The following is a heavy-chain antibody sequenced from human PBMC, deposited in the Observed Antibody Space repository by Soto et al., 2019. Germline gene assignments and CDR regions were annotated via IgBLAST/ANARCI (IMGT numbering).Heavy chain of an antibody. CDR1: GYTFSNYG. V-gene: IGHV1-18*01. Sequence: QVQLAQSGPELKKPGASLEVSCRASGYTFSNYGISWVRQVPGQGLEWMACISVKNGDTNFAQKFQGRLSVTTVTSTSTAYLNLRSLRSDDTAVYYCARLSTLSSPRYRFYYYMDIWGKGTTVTVSS. CDR2: ISVKNGDT. D-gene: IGHD1-1*01. CDR3: ARLSTLSSPRYRFYYYMDI. J-gene: IGHJ6*03.